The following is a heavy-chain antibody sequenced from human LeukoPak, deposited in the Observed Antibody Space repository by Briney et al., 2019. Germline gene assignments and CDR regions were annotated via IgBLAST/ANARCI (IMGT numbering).Heavy chain of an antibody. CDR2: IYSSGST. D-gene: IGHD4-17*01. Sequence: SETLSLTCAVSGASVSGSNYYWGWIRQPPGTGLEWIGNIYSSGSTYYNASLQSRVTISIDTSKNQFSLRLNSVTAADTAVYYCARAALTTAYYYMDVWGKGTTVTISS. CDR1: GASVSGSNYY. CDR3: ARAALTTAYYYMDV. J-gene: IGHJ6*03. V-gene: IGHV4-39*07.